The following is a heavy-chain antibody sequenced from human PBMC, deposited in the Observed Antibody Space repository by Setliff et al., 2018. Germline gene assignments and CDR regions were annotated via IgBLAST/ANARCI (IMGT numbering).Heavy chain of an antibody. CDR3: ATSTITTYYFDY. Sequence: PGGSLRLSCTASGFDFGVYGMCWVRQAPGKGLEWVSGLNDVGHNTYYADSVKGRFTISRDNSRNTLYLQMKSLRAEDTAIYYCATSTITTYYFDYWGHGTLVTVSS. CDR2: LNDVGHNT. D-gene: IGHD4-4*01. CDR1: GFDFGVYG. V-gene: IGHV3-23*01. J-gene: IGHJ4*01.